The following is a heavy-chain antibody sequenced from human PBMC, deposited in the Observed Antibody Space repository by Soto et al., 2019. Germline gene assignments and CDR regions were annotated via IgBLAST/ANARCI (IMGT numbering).Heavy chain of an antibody. J-gene: IGHJ3*02. CDR2: IYYSGST. V-gene: IGHV4-39*01. CDR3: ARHSSGWPTDAFDI. CDR1: GGSISSSSYY. Sequence: SETLSLTCTVSGGSISSSSYYWGWIRQPPGKGLEWIGSIYYSGSTYYNPSLKSRVTISVDTSKNQFSLKLSSVTAADTAVYYCARHSSGWPTDAFDIWGQGTMVTVSS. D-gene: IGHD6-19*01.